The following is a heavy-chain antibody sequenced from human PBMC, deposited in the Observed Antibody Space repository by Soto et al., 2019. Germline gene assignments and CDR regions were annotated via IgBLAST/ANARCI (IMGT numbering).Heavy chain of an antibody. Sequence: SETLSLTCTVSGGSISSGGYYWSWIRQHPGKGLEWIGYIYYSGSTYYNPSLKSRVTISVDTSKNQFSLKLSSVTAADTAVYYCARDRPDGSGFDYWGQGTLVTVPQ. CDR1: GGSISSGGYY. CDR2: IYYSGST. J-gene: IGHJ4*02. CDR3: ARDRPDGSGFDY. V-gene: IGHV4-31*03. D-gene: IGHD3-10*01.